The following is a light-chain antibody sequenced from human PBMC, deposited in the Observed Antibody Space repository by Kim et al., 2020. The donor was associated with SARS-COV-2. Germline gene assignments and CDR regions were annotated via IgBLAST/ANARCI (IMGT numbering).Light chain of an antibody. Sequence: QAGLTQPPSVSKGLRQTATLTCTGNSNNVGNQGAAWLQQHQGHPPKLLSYRNNNRPSGISERLSASRSGNTASLTITGLQPEDEADYYCSAWTAASVLWVFGGGTQLTVL. J-gene: IGLJ3*02. CDR3: SAWTAASVLWV. CDR2: RNN. CDR1: SNNVGNQG. V-gene: IGLV10-54*01.